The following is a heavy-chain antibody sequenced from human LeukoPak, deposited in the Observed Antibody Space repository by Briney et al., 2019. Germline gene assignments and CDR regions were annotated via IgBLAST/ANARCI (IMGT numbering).Heavy chain of an antibody. V-gene: IGHV3-30*04. CDR2: ISYDGSNK. D-gene: IGHD2-2*01. CDR3: VRGYCSSISCYVDY. J-gene: IGHJ4*02. CDR1: GFIFSNYA. Sequence: GSLRLSCAASGFIFSNYAIHWVRQAPGKGLEWVAVISYDGSNKYYADSVKGRFTISRDISKNTLYLQMNSLRAEDTAVYYCVRGYCSSISCYVDYWGQGTLVTVSS.